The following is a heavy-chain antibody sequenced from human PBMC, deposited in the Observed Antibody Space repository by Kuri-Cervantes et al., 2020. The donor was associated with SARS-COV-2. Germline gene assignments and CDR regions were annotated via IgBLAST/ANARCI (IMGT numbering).Heavy chain of an antibody. Sequence: ASVKVSCKASGYTFTGYYMHWVRQAPGQGLEWMGWINPNSGGTNYAQKFQGWVTMTRDTSISTAYMELSRLRSEDTAVYYCAREGYSYGLDFDYWGQGTLVTVSS. V-gene: IGHV1-2*04. D-gene: IGHD5-18*01. J-gene: IGHJ4*02. CDR3: AREGYSYGLDFDY. CDR2: INPNSGGT. CDR1: GYTFTGYY.